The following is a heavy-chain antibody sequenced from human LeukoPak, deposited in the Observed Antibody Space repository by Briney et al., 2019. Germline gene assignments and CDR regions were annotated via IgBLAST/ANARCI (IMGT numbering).Heavy chain of an antibody. CDR2: ISWNSANI. D-gene: IGHD5-12*01. CDR3: VKDTGLWATEYFQH. Sequence: PGGSLRLSCAASGFTFDDFAMHWVRQAPGKGLEWASGISWNSANIGYADSVKGRFTVSRDNAKRSLHLQMNSLRVEDTALYFCVKDTGLWATEYFQHWGQGTLVTVSS. CDR1: GFTFDDFA. J-gene: IGHJ1*01. V-gene: IGHV3-9*01.